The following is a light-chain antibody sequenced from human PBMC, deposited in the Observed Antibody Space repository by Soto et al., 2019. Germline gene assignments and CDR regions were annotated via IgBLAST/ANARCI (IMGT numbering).Light chain of an antibody. Sequence: IVLTQYPVTLSLSPCEIGTLSCSSSRSVSSSYLAWYQQRPGQAPRLLIYGASSRATGIPDRFSGSGSGTDFTLTISRLEPEDFAVYYCQQYGYSPPSVTFGQGTRLEIK. J-gene: IGKJ5*01. CDR1: RSVSSSY. CDR2: GAS. V-gene: IGKV3-20*01. CDR3: QQYGYSPPSVT.